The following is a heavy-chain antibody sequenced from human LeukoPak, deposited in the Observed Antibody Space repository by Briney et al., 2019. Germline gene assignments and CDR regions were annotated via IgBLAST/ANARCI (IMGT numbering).Heavy chain of an antibody. J-gene: IGHJ4*02. D-gene: IGHD6-13*01. CDR2: ISGSGGST. CDR3: ARIPQAAAGYFDY. V-gene: IGHV3-23*01. CDR1: GFTFSSYA. Sequence: PGGSLRLSCAASGFTFSSYAMSWVRQAPGKGREWVSAISGSGGSTYYADSVKGRFTISRDNSKNTLYLQMNSLGAEDTAVYYCARIPQAAAGYFDYWGQGTLVTVSS.